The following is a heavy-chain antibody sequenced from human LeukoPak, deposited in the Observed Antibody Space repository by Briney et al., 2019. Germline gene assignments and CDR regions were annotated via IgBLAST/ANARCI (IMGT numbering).Heavy chain of an antibody. D-gene: IGHD1-26*01. CDR3: AKPRSGSYLEAFDI. Sequence: GGSLRLSCAASGFTFDDYAMHWVRQAPGKGLEWVSGISWNSGSIGYADSVKGRFTISRDNAKNSLYLQMNSLRAEDTALYYCAKPRSGSYLEAFDIWGQGTMVTVSS. J-gene: IGHJ3*02. CDR2: ISWNSGSI. V-gene: IGHV3-9*01. CDR1: GFTFDDYA.